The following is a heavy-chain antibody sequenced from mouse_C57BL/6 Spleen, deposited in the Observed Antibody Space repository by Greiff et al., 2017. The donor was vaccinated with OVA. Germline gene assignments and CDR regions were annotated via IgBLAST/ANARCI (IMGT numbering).Heavy chain of an antibody. J-gene: IGHJ2*01. CDR1: GYTFTSYW. CDR3: ARSGTTVVYFDY. Sequence: QVQLQQPGAELVKPGASVKLSCKASGYTFTSYWMQWVKQRPGQGLEWIGEIDPSDSYHNYNQKFKGKATLTVDTSSSTAYMQLSSLTSEDSAVYYCARSGTTVVYFDYWGQGTTLTVSS. V-gene: IGHV1-50*01. CDR2: IDPSDSYH. D-gene: IGHD1-1*01.